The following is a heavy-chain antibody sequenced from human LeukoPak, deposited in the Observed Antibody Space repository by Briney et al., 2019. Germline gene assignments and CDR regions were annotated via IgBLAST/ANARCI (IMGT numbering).Heavy chain of an antibody. J-gene: IGHJ4*02. Sequence: KSSETLSLTCTVSGGSISSSSFYWGWIRQPPGKGLEWIGSIYYSGSTYYDPSLKSRVTISVDTSKNQFSLKLSSVTAADTAVYYCARISIYSGSYYWGQGTLVTVSS. V-gene: IGHV4-39*01. CDR1: GGSISSSSFY. D-gene: IGHD1-26*01. CDR2: IYYSGST. CDR3: ARISIYSGSYY.